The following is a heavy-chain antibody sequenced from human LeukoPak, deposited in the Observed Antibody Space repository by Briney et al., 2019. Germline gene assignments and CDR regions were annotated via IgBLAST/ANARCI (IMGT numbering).Heavy chain of an antibody. D-gene: IGHD3-3*01. J-gene: IGHJ6*03. CDR3: ARDICDFSMGCSVPYYYMDV. V-gene: IGHV3-66*03. Sequence: GGSLRLSCAASGFTVSSTSWVRQAPGKGLEWVSVIHSNGDTYYANSVKGRFTTSRDNAKNMLFLQMSSLRTEDTAVYFCARDICDFSMGCSVPYYYMDVWGKGATVTVSS. CDR1: GFTVSST. CDR2: IHSNGDT.